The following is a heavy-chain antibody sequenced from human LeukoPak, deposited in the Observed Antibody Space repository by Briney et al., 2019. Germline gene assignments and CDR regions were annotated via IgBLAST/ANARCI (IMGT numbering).Heavy chain of an antibody. CDR3: ARDRVGSGWPRPYYFEF. V-gene: IGHV1-2*02. D-gene: IGHD6-19*01. Sequence: ASVKVPCKPSGYTFTGYYMHWVRQAPGQGLEWMGWISPNTGATMYAQKFQGRVTLTRDTSIDTGYMELSSLRSDDTAVYYCARDRVGSGWPRPYYFEFWGQGSLVSVSS. CDR2: ISPNTGAT. CDR1: GYTFTGYY. J-gene: IGHJ4*02.